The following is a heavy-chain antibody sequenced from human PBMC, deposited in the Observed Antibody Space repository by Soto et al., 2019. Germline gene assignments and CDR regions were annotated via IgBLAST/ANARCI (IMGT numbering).Heavy chain of an antibody. D-gene: IGHD5-12*01. CDR3: AKWDGYGDY. Sequence: EVQLLESGGDLVQPGGSLRLSCAASGFTFSSQSMTWVRQAPGKGLEWVSGISGGRDNTWHADSVKGRFTISRDNSKNTVYLQMNSLRADDTAVYYCAKWDGYGDYWGQGTLVTVS. J-gene: IGHJ4*02. V-gene: IGHV3-23*01. CDR1: GFTFSSQS. CDR2: ISGGRDNT.